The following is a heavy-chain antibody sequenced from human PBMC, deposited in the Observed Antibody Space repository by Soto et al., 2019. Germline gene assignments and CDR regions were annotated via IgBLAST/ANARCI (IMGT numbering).Heavy chain of an antibody. CDR2: MNSVNGDT. CDR1: GYTFTAYY. V-gene: IGHV1-2*02. CDR3: ARVLSGGSYDVLDP. J-gene: IGHJ3*01. D-gene: IGHD2-15*01. Sequence: GASVKVSCKTSGYTFTAYYAHWVRQAPGQGLEWMGWMNSVNGDTNYAQQFQGRVTMTRDTSISTAYMELGSLRSGDTAVYYCARVLSGGSYDVLDPRGQGTMVTVSS.